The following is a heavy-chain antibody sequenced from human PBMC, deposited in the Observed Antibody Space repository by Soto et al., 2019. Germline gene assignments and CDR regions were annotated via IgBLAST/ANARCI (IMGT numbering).Heavy chain of an antibody. V-gene: IGHV3-33*01. CDR2: IWNDGNNK. CDR1: GFTFSSHA. CDR3: ARGPDYSNFGYFDY. D-gene: IGHD4-4*01. Sequence: PGGSLRLSCAASGFTFSSHAMNWVRQAPGKGPEWVALIWNDGNNKYYTDAGSVKGRFTISRDNSRNTLYLEMNSVRADDTAVYYCARGPDYSNFGYFDYWGQGTLVTVSS. J-gene: IGHJ4*02.